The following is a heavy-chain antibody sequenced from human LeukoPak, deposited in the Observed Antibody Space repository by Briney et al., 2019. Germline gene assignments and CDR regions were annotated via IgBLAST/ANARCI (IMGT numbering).Heavy chain of an antibody. CDR2: IRYDGSNK. J-gene: IGHJ3*02. CDR1: GFTFNSYG. D-gene: IGHD1-26*01. CDR3: ARSRIVGATRGGAFDI. V-gene: IGHV3-30*02. Sequence: GGSLRLSFAASGFTFNSYGMHWVRQAPGKGLEWVAFIRYDGSNKYYADSVKGRFTISRDNSKNTPYLQMNSLRAEDTAVYYCARSRIVGATRGGAFDIWGQGTMVTVSS.